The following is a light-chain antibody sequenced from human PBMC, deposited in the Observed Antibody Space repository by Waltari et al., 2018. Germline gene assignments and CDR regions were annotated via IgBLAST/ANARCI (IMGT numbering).Light chain of an antibody. CDR3: AAWDDRMNGHWV. J-gene: IGLJ3*02. Sequence: QSVLTQPPSASGTPGQRVTISCSGSSSNIGATVVNWYQQLPGKAPKLLSYRNDQRPSGVPDRFSASKSGTSASLAISGLQSEDEADYYCAAWDDRMNGHWVFGGGTKVTVL. CDR1: SSNIGATV. CDR2: RND. V-gene: IGLV1-44*01.